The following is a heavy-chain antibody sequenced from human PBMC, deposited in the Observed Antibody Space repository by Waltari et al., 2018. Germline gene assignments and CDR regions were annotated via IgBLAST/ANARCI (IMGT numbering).Heavy chain of an antibody. D-gene: IGHD3-10*01. V-gene: IGHV3-13*01. J-gene: IGHJ2*01. CDR2: IGTAGDT. Sequence: EVQLVESGGGLVQPGGSLRLSCAASGFTFSSYDMHWVRQATGKGLEWVSAIGTAGDTYYPVSVKGRFTISRENAKNSSDLQMNSLRAGDTAVYYCARDRALGYIDLWGRGTLVTVSS. CDR1: GFTFSSYD. CDR3: ARDRALGYIDL.